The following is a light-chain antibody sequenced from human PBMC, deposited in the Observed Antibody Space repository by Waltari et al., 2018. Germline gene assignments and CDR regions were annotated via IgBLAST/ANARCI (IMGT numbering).Light chain of an antibody. V-gene: IGKV3-11*01. CDR3: QQRSNWPLT. J-gene: IGKJ4*01. Sequence: DTVLTQSPATLSLSPGERATLSCRASQSVRNFLAWYQQKPGQAPRLLIYDTSNRATGIPARFGGSGFGTDFTLTISSLEPEDFAVYYCQQRSNWPLTFGGGTKVEIK. CDR1: QSVRNF. CDR2: DTS.